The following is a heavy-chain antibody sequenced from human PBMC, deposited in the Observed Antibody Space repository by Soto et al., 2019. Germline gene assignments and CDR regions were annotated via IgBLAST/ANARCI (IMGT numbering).Heavy chain of an antibody. J-gene: IGHJ1*01. D-gene: IGHD2-8*01. CDR3: AREGHDTLYAEYLQH. CDR1: GFTFDDFA. CDR2: ISWNSENI. V-gene: IGHV3-9*01. Sequence: EVQLVESGGGLVQPGRSLRLSCAASGFTFDDFAMHWVRQAPGKGLEGVSVISWNSENIGYADSVRGRFTISRDNAKNSVYLQMDSLRPEDTALYYCAREGHDTLYAEYLQHWGQGTVVTVSS.